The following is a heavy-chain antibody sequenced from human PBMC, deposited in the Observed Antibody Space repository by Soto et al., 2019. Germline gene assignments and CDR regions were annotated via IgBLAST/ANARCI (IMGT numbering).Heavy chain of an antibody. V-gene: IGHV1-69*01. CDR3: ARDLRAAGRPGMYV. CDR1: GGSFSSYA. CDR2: IIPIVGTG. Sequence: QVQLVQSGAEVKKPGSSVKVSCKASGGSFSSYAISWVRQAPGQGLEWMGGIIPIVGTGNYAQNFQGRVTITADESTSTAYMELSSLRSEDTAMYYCARDLRAAGRPGMYVWGQGTTVTVSS. J-gene: IGHJ6*02. D-gene: IGHD6-13*01.